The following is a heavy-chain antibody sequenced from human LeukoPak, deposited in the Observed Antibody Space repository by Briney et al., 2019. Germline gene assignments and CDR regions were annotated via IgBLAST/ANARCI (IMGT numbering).Heavy chain of an antibody. V-gene: IGHV1-46*01. J-gene: IGHJ6*03. D-gene: IGHD4-11*01. Sequence: ASVKVSCKASGYTFTSYYMHWVRQAPGQGLEWMGIINPSGGSTSYAQKFQGRVTMTRDMSTSTVYMELSSLRSEDTAVYYCARNSNTYYYYLDVWGKGTTVTVSS. CDR2: INPSGGST. CDR3: ARNSNTYYYYLDV. CDR1: GYTFTSYY.